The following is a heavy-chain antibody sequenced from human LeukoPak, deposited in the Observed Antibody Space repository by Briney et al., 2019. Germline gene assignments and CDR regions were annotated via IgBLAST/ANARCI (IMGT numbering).Heavy chain of an antibody. CDR1: GGSFSGYY. J-gene: IGHJ6*04. CDR3: ARDPSRVYPSMDV. V-gene: IGHV4-34*01. Sequence: SETLSLTCAVYGGSFSGYYWSWIRQPPGKGLEWIGEINHSGSTNYNPSLKSRVTISVDTSKNQCSLKLSSVTAADTAVYYCARDPSRVYPSMDVWGKGTTVTVSS. CDR2: INHSGST. D-gene: IGHD2/OR15-2a*01.